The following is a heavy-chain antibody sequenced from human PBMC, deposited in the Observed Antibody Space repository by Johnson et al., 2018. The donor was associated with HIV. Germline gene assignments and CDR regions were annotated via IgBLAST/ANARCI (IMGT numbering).Heavy chain of an antibody. Sequence: QVQLVESGGGVVRPGGSLRLSCAAAGFTFSSYAMHWVRQAQGKVLEWVAVISYDGSTKYYEDSVKGRFTTSRDNSKNTLYLQMNSLRAEDTAVYYFARVPEAYCGCDCYRFGAFDIWGQGTMVTVSS. CDR3: ARVPEAYCGCDCYRFGAFDI. V-gene: IGHV3-30-3*01. CDR2: ISYDGSTK. CDR1: GFTFSSYA. D-gene: IGHD2-21*02. J-gene: IGHJ3*02.